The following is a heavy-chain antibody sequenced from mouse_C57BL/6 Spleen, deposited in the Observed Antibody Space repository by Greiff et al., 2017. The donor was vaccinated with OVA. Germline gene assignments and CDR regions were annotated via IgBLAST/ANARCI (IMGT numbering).Heavy chain of an antibody. V-gene: IGHV1-76*01. CDR1: GYTFTDYY. J-gene: IGHJ4*01. CDR3: ARDTTVAHYAMDY. D-gene: IGHD1-1*01. CDR2: IYPGSGNT. Sequence: QVQLQQSGAELVRPGASVKLSCKASGYTFTDYYINWVKQRPGQGLEWIARIYPGSGNTYYNEKFKGKATLTAEKSSSTAYMQLSSLTSEDSAVYFCARDTTVAHYAMDYWGQGTSVTVSS.